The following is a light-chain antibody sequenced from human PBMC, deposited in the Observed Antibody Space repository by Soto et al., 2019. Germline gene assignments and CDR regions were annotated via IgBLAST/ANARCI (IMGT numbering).Light chain of an antibody. V-gene: IGKV1-39*01. CDR3: QQSYSGVT. Sequence: DAQLTQSPSSLSASVVDSVTITFRASLSIGTYLNWYRRKPGKAPDLLIYGASTLQSGAPTRFSGGGSGTYFTLTIRSLQPADSASYFCQQSYSGVTFGQGTRLEIK. CDR2: GAS. J-gene: IGKJ5*01. CDR1: LSIGTY.